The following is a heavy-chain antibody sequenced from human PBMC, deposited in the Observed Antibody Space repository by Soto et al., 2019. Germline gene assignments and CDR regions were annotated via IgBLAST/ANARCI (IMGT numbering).Heavy chain of an antibody. CDR1: GFTFSSYA. CDR3: VRLTGTNPGY. V-gene: IGHV3-30*04. D-gene: IGHD1-20*01. CDR2: ISYDGSNK. Sequence: GGSLRLSCAASGFTFSSYAMHRVRQAPGKGLEWVAVISYDGSNKYYADSVKGRFTISRDNSKNTLYLQMNSLRAEDTAVYYCVRLTGTNPGYWGQGTLVTVSS. J-gene: IGHJ4*02.